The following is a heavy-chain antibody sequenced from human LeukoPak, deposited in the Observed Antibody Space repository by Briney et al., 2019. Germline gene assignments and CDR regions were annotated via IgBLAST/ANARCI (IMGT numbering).Heavy chain of an antibody. CDR1: GGSISSGGYY. CDR3: ARDSANFWSGSPGYMDV. J-gene: IGHJ6*03. CDR2: IYYSGST. D-gene: IGHD3-3*01. V-gene: IGHV4-31*03. Sequence: PSQTLSLTCTVSGGSISSGGYYWSWIRQHPGKGLEWIGYIYYSGSTNYNPSLKSRVTISVDTSKNQFSLKLSSVTAADTAVYYCARDSANFWSGSPGYMDVWGKGTTVTVSS.